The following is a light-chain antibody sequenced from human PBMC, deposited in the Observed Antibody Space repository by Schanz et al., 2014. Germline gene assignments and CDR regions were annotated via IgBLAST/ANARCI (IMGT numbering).Light chain of an antibody. V-gene: IGKV1-5*01. CDR2: GAS. J-gene: IGKJ5*01. CDR3: QQLNSYPIT. Sequence: DIQMTQSPSTLSASLGDRVTITCRASQSISTWLAWYQQKPGKAPKLLIYGASTLQSGVPSRFSGSGSGTDFTLTISSLQPEDFATYYCQQLNSYPITFGQGTRLEIK. CDR1: QSISTW.